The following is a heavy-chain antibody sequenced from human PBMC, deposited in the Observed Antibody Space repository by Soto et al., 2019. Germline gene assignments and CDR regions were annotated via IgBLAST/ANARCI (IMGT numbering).Heavy chain of an antibody. CDR3: ARGESWFDAFDI. D-gene: IGHD6-13*01. J-gene: IGHJ3*02. Sequence: PSETLSLTCAVYGGSFSGYYWSWIRQPPGKGLEWIGEINHSGSTNYNPSLKSRVTISVDTSKNQFSLKLSSVTAADTAVYYCARGESWFDAFDIWGQGTMVTVSS. CDR2: INHSGST. CDR1: GGSFSGYY. V-gene: IGHV4-34*01.